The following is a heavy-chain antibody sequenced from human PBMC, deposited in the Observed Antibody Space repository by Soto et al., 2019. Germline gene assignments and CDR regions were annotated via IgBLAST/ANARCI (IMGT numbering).Heavy chain of an antibody. CDR3: ASGIQLWLRRINNGYSG. Sequence: QVQLVQSGADVKKSESSVKVSCKAPGGTFSTYAISWVRQAPGQGLEWMGGIIPMFGTANYAQRFQDRVTITADDSTNTVYMELSSLRSEDTAVYFCASGIQLWLRRINNGYSGWGQGTLVTVSS. CDR1: GGTFSTYA. CDR2: IIPMFGTA. V-gene: IGHV1-69*12. D-gene: IGHD5-18*01. J-gene: IGHJ4*02.